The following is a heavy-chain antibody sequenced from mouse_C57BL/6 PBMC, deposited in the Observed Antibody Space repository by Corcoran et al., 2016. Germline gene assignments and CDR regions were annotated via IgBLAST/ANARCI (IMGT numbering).Heavy chain of an antibody. CDR3: AINDY. Sequence: QIQLVQSGPELKKPGETVKISCKASGYTFTTYGMSWVKQAPGKGLKWMGWINTYSGVPTYADDFKGRFAFSLETSASTAYLQINNLKNEDTATYFCAINDYWGQGTTLTVSS. CDR2: INTYSGVP. V-gene: IGHV9-3*01. CDR1: GYTFTTYG. J-gene: IGHJ2*01.